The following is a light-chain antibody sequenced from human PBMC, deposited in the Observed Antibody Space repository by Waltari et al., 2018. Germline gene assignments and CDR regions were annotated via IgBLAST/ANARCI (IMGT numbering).Light chain of an antibody. V-gene: IGKV1-39*01. Sequence: DIEMTQSPSSLSASVGDRVTMTCRASQNIRTYLNWYQQKPGKAPKVLIYGASNLQSGVPSRFSGSGSGTDFSLTSSSLQPEDFATYYCQQSLKTPITFGQGTRLQIK. CDR3: QQSLKTPIT. CDR1: QNIRTY. J-gene: IGKJ5*01. CDR2: GAS.